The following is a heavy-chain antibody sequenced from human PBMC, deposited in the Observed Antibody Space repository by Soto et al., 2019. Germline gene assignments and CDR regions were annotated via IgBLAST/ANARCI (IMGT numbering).Heavy chain of an antibody. D-gene: IGHD3-10*01. V-gene: IGHV3-30*18. CDR1: GFTFSSYG. Sequence: QVQLVESGGGVVQPGRSLRLSCAASGFTFSSYGMHWVRQAPGKGLEWVAVISYDGSNKYYADSVKGRFTISRDNSKNTLYLQMNSLRAEDTAVYYCAKDWAMVPGAKVYYYYGMDVWGQGTTVTVSS. CDR2: ISYDGSNK. J-gene: IGHJ6*02. CDR3: AKDWAMVPGAKVYYYYGMDV.